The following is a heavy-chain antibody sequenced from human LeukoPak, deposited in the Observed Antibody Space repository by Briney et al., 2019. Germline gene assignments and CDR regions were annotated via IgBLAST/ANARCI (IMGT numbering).Heavy chain of an antibody. CDR2: ISWNSGSI. J-gene: IGHJ3*02. V-gene: IGHV3-9*02. D-gene: IGHD6-6*01. Sequence: PGRSLRLSCAASGFTSDDYAMHWVRQAPGKGLEWVSGISWNSGSIGYADSVKGRFTISRDNAKNSLYLQMNSLRAEDMALYYCAKGVSLSLEYSSSNDAFDIWGQGTMVTVSS. CDR1: GFTSDDYA. CDR3: AKGVSLSLEYSSSNDAFDI.